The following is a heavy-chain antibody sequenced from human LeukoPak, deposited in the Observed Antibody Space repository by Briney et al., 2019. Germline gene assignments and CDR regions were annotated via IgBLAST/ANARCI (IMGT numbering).Heavy chain of an antibody. Sequence: TGTSLRFSCSASGFTFSTYGMHWLRQAPGKGLEWVAVIRYDGSNIYYADSVKGRFNIYRDNSKNTLYLQMNSLRVEDTAVYYCARGFGELSGGLDYWGQGTLVTVSS. V-gene: IGHV3-33*01. CDR1: GFTFSTYG. CDR3: ARGFGELSGGLDY. D-gene: IGHD3-16*02. CDR2: IRYDGSNI. J-gene: IGHJ4*02.